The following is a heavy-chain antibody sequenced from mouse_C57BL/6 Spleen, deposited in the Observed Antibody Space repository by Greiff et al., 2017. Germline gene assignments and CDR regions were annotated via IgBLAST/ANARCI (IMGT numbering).Heavy chain of an antibody. Sequence: QVQLQQPGAELVKPGASVKLSCKASGYTFTSYWMHWVKQRPGQGLEWIGMIHPNSGSTNYNEKFKSKATLTVDKSSSTAYMQLSSLTSEDSAVYYCASSGFYYYGSFDYWGQGTTLTVSS. CDR3: ASSGFYYYGSFDY. V-gene: IGHV1-64*01. D-gene: IGHD1-1*01. J-gene: IGHJ2*01. CDR2: IHPNSGST. CDR1: GYTFTSYW.